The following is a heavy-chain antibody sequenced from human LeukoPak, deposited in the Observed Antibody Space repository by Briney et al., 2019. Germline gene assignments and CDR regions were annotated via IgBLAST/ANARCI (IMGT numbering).Heavy chain of an antibody. V-gene: IGHV3-23*01. CDR3: AKGRASSGWFFDY. CDR2: INGSGGRI. J-gene: IGHJ4*02. Sequence: GGSLRLSCAASGFTFSSYGMHWVRQAPGKGLEWVSAINGSGGRIYYADSVKGRFTISRDNSKSTLYLQMNSLRAEDTAVYYCAKGRASSGWFFDYWGQGTLVTVSS. D-gene: IGHD6-19*01. CDR1: GFTFSSYG.